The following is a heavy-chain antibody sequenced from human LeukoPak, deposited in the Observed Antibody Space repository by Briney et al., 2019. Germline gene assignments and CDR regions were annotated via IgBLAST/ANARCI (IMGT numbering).Heavy chain of an antibody. CDR1: GFTFSSYG. D-gene: IGHD1-26*01. V-gene: IGHV3-30*02. CDR2: IRYDGSNK. J-gene: IGHJ6*03. CDR3: AKDMGRELPPYYYYYYMDV. Sequence: SGGSLRLSCAASGFTFSSYGMHWVRQAPGKGLEWVAFIRYDGSNKYYADSVKGRFTISRDNSKNTLYLQMNSLRAEDTAVCYCAKDMGRELPPYYYYYYMDVWGKGTTVTVSS.